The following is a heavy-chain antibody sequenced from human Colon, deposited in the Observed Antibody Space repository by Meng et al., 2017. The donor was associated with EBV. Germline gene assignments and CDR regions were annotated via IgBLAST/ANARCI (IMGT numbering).Heavy chain of an antibody. CDR1: GGYSSSSHYC. CDR2: NYPSGST. V-gene: IGHV4-39*01. CDR3: ARRRGGSGRDC. Sequence: QLQVESAGAGLVQAAETLSLSCTFSGGYSSSSHYCVGWARQPPGEGLQWIGTNYPSGSTSYNPSLQSRVTMFVDTSKNQFSLMLTSVTATDTAVYYCARRRGGSGRDCWGQGTLVTVSS. D-gene: IGHD3-10*01. J-gene: IGHJ4*02.